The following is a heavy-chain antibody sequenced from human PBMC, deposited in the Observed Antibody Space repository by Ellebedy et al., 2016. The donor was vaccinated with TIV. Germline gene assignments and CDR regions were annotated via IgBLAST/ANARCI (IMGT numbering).Heavy chain of an antibody. CDR3: ARGGLYNYGYSH. V-gene: IGHV1-18*04. CDR1: GYTFTSSG. J-gene: IGHJ4*02. Sequence: AASVTVSCKTSGYTFTSSGISWVRQPLGQGLEWMAWISPYHNNTKYTPSLQDRVTMTTDRSTSTVYMELGSLRSDDTAVYYCARGGLYNYGYSHWGQGTLVTVSS. CDR2: ISPYHNNT. D-gene: IGHD3-10*01.